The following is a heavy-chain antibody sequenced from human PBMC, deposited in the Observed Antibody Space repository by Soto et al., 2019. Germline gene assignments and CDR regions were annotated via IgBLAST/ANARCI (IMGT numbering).Heavy chain of an antibody. V-gene: IGHV3-30-3*01. J-gene: IGHJ4*02. CDR2: ISYDGSNK. CDR3: ARCRGYSYGALDY. Sequence: LRDCWTAAWGTIGGYAVRRVRKNPGKGLEWVAVISYDGSNKYYADSVKGRFTISRDNSKNTLYLQMNSLRAEDTAVYYCARCRGYSYGALDYCGQGTLVSVSS. CDR1: WGTIGGYA. D-gene: IGHD5-18*01.